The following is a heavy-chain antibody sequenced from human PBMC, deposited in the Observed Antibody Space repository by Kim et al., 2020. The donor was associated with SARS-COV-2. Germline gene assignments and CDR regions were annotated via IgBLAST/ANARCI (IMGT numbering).Heavy chain of an antibody. CDR3: ARDGFPSTTFYIVVVPAAMFSGGMDV. J-gene: IGHJ6*02. V-gene: IGHV3-33*05. CDR2: ISYDGSNK. Sequence: GGSLRLSCAASGFTFSSYGMHWVRQAPGKGLEWVAVISYDGSNKYYADSVKGRFTISRDNSKNTLYLQMNSLRAEDTAVYYCARDGFPSTTFYIVVVPAAMFSGGMDVWGQGTTVTVSS. CDR1: GFTFSSYG. D-gene: IGHD2-2*01.